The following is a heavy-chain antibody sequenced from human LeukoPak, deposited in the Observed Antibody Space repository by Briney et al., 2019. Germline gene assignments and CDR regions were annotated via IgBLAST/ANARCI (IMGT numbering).Heavy chain of an antibody. Sequence: PGESLKISCKGSGYSFTSYWIGCVRQMPGKGLEWMGIIYPGDSDTRYSPSFQGQVTISADKSISTGYLQWSSLKASDTAMYYCARAPGRSSSKFDYWGQGTLVTVSS. D-gene: IGHD6-6*01. CDR1: GYSFTSYW. J-gene: IGHJ4*02. CDR2: IYPGDSDT. V-gene: IGHV5-51*01. CDR3: ARAPGRSSSKFDY.